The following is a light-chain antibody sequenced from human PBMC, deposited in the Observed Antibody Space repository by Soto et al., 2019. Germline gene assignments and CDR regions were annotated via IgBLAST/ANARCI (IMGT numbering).Light chain of an antibody. V-gene: IGKV1-39*01. CDR1: QSISSH. CDR2: AAA. J-gene: IGKJ1*01. CDR3: QQSYSTPRT. Sequence: DSQLTQSPSFLSASVGDRITITCRARQSISSHLNWYQLQPGKAAKLLIYAAASLQRGVAARFGGGGFGTDFTLTISSLQPEDFSAYYRQQSYSTPRTFGQGTKVDIK.